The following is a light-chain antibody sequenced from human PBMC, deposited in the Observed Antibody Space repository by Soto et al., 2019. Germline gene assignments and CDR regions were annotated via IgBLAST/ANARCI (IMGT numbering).Light chain of an antibody. Sequence: EIVMTQSPPILSVSPGERAALSCRASQSIRSNLAWYQQKPGQAPRLLIYGASTRATGIPARFSGSGSGTEFTLTISSLQSEDFAVYYCHQRSNWPLTFGGGTKVEIK. V-gene: IGKV3D-15*01. CDR3: HQRSNWPLT. J-gene: IGKJ4*01. CDR1: QSIRSN. CDR2: GAS.